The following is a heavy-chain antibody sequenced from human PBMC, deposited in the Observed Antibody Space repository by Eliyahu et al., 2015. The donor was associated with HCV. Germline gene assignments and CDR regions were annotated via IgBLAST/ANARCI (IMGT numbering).Heavy chain of an antibody. CDR3: ARDVDTSSHLNRFDP. Sequence: QVHLEESGGGVVQPGKSLRLSCAXSGFXLSNYGMHWVRXAPGKGLEWVGLIWYDGIKKNYADAVKGRFTISRDISKNTVYLEINSLRAEDTAVYYCARDVDTSSHLNRFDPWVQGTLVTVSS. D-gene: IGHD2-2*01. CDR2: IWYDGIKK. V-gene: IGHV3-33*01. CDR1: GFXLSNYG. J-gene: IGHJ5*02.